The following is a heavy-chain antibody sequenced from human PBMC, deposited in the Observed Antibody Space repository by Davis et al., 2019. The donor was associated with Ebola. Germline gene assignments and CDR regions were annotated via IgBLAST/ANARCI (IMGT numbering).Heavy chain of an antibody. CDR1: GFTVSSNY. J-gene: IGHJ3*02. Sequence: GESLKIACAASGFTVSSNYMSWVRQAPGKGLEWVSVIYSGGSTYYADSVKGRFTISRDNSKNTLYLQMNSLRAEDTAVYYCARLKGAFDIWGQGTMVTVSS. CDR3: ARLKGAFDI. CDR2: IYSGGST. V-gene: IGHV3-53*01.